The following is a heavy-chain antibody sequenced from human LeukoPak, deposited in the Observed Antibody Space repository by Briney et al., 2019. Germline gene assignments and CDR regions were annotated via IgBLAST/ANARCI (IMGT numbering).Heavy chain of an antibody. CDR2: LNGDGTNI. D-gene: IGHD2-8*01. CDR1: GFTFSNYW. V-gene: IGHV3-74*01. Sequence: GGSLRLSCVASGFTFSNYWMQWVRHVPGKGLVWVSRLNGDGTNIIYADSVKGRFTISRDNAENTLYLQMNSLRAEDTALYYCARSQSGVFDVWGQGTMVTVSS. J-gene: IGHJ3*01. CDR3: ARSQSGVFDV.